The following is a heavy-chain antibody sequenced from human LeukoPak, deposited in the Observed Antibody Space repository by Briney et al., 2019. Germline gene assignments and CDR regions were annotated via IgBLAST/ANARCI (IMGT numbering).Heavy chain of an antibody. CDR3: TRDRSLNYYESSRHYGMDV. CDR1: GFNSGNYA. J-gene: IGHJ6*04. V-gene: IGHV3-49*04. Sequence: PGGSLRLSCTPSGFNSGNYAMTWVRQAPGKGLEWVGLIRGKDYGGTTEYAASVKGRFTISRDDSKGIAYLQMNSVKTEDTAVYYCTRDRSLNYYESSRHYGMDVWGKGTTVTVSS. D-gene: IGHD3-22*01. CDR2: IRGKDYGGTT.